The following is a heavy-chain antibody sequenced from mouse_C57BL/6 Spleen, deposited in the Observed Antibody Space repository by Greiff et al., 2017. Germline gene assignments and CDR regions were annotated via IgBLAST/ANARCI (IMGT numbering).Heavy chain of an antibody. Sequence: VQLQQSGAELVRPGTSVKVSCKASGYAFTNYLIEWVQQRPGQGLEWIGVINPGSGGTNYNEKFKGKATLTADKSSSTAYMQLSSLTSEDSAVYFCARTGSRDYWGQGTTLTVSA. D-gene: IGHD3-1*01. CDR2: INPGSGGT. CDR3: ARTGSRDY. V-gene: IGHV1-54*01. J-gene: IGHJ2*01. CDR1: GYAFTNYL.